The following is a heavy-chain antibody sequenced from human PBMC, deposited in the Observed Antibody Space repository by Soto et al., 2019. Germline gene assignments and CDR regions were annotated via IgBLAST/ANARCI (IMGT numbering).Heavy chain of an antibody. V-gene: IGHV3-23*01. D-gene: IGHD3-22*01. CDR1: GFTFSNYA. J-gene: IGHJ4*02. Sequence: EVQLLESGGGLVQPGGSLRLSCAASGFTFSNYAMSWVRQAQGKGWGWVPGITGTGGSTYYGDSVKGRFTISRDNSKNTLYLQMNCLRAEDTAVYYCAKDRGITMVVVTVLLDYWGQGTLVTVSS. CDR2: ITGTGGST. CDR3: AKDRGITMVVVTVLLDY.